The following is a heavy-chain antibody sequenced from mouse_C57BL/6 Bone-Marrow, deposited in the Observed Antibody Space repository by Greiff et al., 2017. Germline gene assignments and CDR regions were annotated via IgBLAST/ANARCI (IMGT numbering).Heavy chain of an antibody. Sequence: EVMLVESGGGLVQPGGSLSLSCAASGFTFTDYYMSWVRQPPGKALEWLGFIRNKANGYTTESSASVKGRFTISRDNSQSLLYLQMNALRAEDSATYYCARLWGFYFDYWGQGTTLTVSS. D-gene: IGHD4-1*01. V-gene: IGHV7-3*01. J-gene: IGHJ2*01. CDR1: GFTFTDYY. CDR3: ARLWGFYFDY. CDR2: IRNKANGYTT.